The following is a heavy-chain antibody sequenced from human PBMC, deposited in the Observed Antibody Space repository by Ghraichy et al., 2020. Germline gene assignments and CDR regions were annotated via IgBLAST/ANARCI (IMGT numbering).Heavy chain of an antibody. CDR1: GGSISSYY. V-gene: IGHV4-59*08. D-gene: IGHD5-24*01. CDR3: ARHVEMATIPFFDY. J-gene: IGHJ4*02. Sequence: SETLSLTCTVSGGSISSYYWSWIRQPPGKGLEWIGYIYYSGNTNYNPSLKSRVTISVDTSKNQFSLKLSSVTAADTAVYYCARHVEMATIPFFDYWGQGTLVTVSS. CDR2: IYYSGNT.